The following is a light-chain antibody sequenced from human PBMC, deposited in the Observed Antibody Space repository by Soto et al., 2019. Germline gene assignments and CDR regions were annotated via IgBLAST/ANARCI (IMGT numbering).Light chain of an antibody. CDR2: DVS. Sequence: QSALTQPASVSGSPGQSITISCTRTSSDVGGYNYVSWYQQHPGKAPKLMIYDVSNRPSGVSNRFSGSKSGNTASLTISGLQAEDEADYYCSSYTSRSTVVFGGGTKLTVL. CDR1: SSDVGGYNY. J-gene: IGLJ2*01. V-gene: IGLV2-14*01. CDR3: SSYTSRSTVV.